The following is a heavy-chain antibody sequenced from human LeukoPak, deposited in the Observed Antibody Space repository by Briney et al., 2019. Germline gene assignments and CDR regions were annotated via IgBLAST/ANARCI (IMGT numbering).Heavy chain of an antibody. D-gene: IGHD3-10*01. CDR1: GFTFSSYA. CDR2: ISSNGGST. Sequence: GGSLRLSCAASGFTFSSYAMHWVRQAPGKGLEYVSAISSNGGSTYYANSVKGRFTISRDNSKNTLYLQMGSLRAEDMAVYYRARGGETYYYGSGSYYNTRFFDYWGQGTLVTVSS. CDR3: ARGGETYYYGSGSYYNTRFFDY. J-gene: IGHJ4*02. V-gene: IGHV3-64*01.